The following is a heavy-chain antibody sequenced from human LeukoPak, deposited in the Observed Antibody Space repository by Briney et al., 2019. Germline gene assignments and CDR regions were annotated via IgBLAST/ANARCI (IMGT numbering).Heavy chain of an antibody. CDR1: GGSISSGGYY. J-gene: IGHJ4*02. Sequence: SETLSLTCTVSGGSISSGGYYWSWIRQHPGKGLEWIGYIYYSGSTYYNPSLKSRVTISVDTSKNQFSLKLSSVTAADTAVYYCARDRVGWGGFGESSDGVDYWGQGTLVTVSS. V-gene: IGHV4-31*03. CDR3: ARDRVGWGGFGESSDGVDY. D-gene: IGHD3-10*01. CDR2: IYYSGST.